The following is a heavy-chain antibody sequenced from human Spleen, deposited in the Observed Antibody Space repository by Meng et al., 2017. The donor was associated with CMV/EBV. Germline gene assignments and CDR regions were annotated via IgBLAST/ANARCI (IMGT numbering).Heavy chain of an antibody. CDR2: ISSSATSI. V-gene: IGHV3-21*01. J-gene: IGHJ6*02. CDR3: AREGKITIFARCLDV. CDR1: GIAFSSYN. Sequence: GESLKISCAASGIAFSSYNMNWVRQAPGKGLEWVSSISSSATSIDYADAVKGRFTISRDNSKNTLYLQMNSLRAEDTAVYYCAREGKITIFARCLDVWGQGTTVTVSS. D-gene: IGHD3-3*01.